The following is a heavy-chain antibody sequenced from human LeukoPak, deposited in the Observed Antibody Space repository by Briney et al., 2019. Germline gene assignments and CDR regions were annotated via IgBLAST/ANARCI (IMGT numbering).Heavy chain of an antibody. D-gene: IGHD4-23*01. J-gene: IGHJ3*02. CDR2: IYYSGST. CDR1: GGSISSSSYY. V-gene: IGHV4-61*05. CDR3: ASHAWGTTVVTGAFDI. Sequence: SETLSLTCTVSGGSISSSSYYWGWIRQPPGKGLEWIGYIYYSGSTNYNPSLKSRVTISVDTSKNQFSLKLSSVTAADTAVYYCASHAWGTTVVTGAFDIWGQGTMVTVSS.